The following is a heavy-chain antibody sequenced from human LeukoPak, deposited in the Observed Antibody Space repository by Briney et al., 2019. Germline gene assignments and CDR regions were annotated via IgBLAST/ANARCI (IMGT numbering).Heavy chain of an antibody. CDR3: ASGVGEFFPDAFNI. CDR2: INHRGGT. Sequence: SETLSLTCAVFGGSFSDYSWTWIRQTPGKGLEWIGEINHRGGTNYNPSLKSRLTISVDTSENQFSLNLTSVTAADTAVYYCASGVGEFFPDAFNIWGQGTMVGVFS. CDR1: GGSFSDYS. J-gene: IGHJ3*02. V-gene: IGHV4-34*01. D-gene: IGHD3-10*01.